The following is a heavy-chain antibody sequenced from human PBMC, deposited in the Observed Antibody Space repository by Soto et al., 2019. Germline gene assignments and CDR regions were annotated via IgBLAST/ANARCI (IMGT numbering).Heavy chain of an antibody. Sequence: ASVKVSCKASGYTFTSYAMHWVRQAPGQRLEWMGWINAGNGNTKYSQKFKGRVTITRDTSASTAYMELSSLRSEDTAVYYCARGGRNIYEWLRLDYYYGMDVWGQGTTVTVSS. J-gene: IGHJ6*02. CDR2: INAGNGNT. CDR1: GYTFTSYA. V-gene: IGHV1-3*01. CDR3: ARGGRNIYEWLRLDYYYGMDV. D-gene: IGHD5-12*01.